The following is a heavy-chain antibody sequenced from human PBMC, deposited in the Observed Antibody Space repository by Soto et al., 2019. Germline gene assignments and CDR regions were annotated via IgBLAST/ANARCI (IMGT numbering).Heavy chain of an antibody. D-gene: IGHD6-19*01. CDR3: DSAVAGTFH. CDR1: GGSVSSSSFY. Sequence: SETLSLTCTVSGGSVSSSSFYWAWVRQPPGKGLEWIGSIYYSGSIHYNPSLKGRVTISIDTSKNHFSLKLSSVSAPDTAVYYCDSAVAGTFHWGQGTLVTVSS. J-gene: IGHJ4*02. CDR2: IYYSGSI. V-gene: IGHV4-39*02.